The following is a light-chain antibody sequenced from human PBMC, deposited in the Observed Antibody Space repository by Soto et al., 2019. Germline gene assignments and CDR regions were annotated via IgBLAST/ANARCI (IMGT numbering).Light chain of an antibody. CDR1: GSDVGDSSH. V-gene: IGLV2-11*01. Sequence: QSALTQPRSVSGSPGQSVTISCTATGSDVGDSSHVSWYQLHPGKAPKLMIYEVNNRPSGVPDRFSGSKSGSTASLTISGLQGEDEAEYCCCLSTGRLTWLFGGGTKVTVL. CDR2: EVN. J-gene: IGLJ3*02. CDR3: CLSTGRLTWL.